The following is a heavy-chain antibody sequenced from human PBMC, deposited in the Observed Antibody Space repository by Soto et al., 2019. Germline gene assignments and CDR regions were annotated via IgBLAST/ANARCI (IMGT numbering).Heavy chain of an antibody. CDR3: ARVSLPYYYDSSGYHRYYYYGMDV. D-gene: IGHD3-22*01. CDR1: GGSISSYY. V-gene: IGHV4-59*01. CDR2: IYYSGST. Sequence: PWETLSLTCTVSGGSISSYYWSWIRQPPGKGLEWIGYIYYSGSTNYNPSLKSRVTISVDTSKNQFSLKLSSVTAADTAVYYCARVSLPYYYDSSGYHRYYYYGMDVWGQGTTVTVSS. J-gene: IGHJ6*02.